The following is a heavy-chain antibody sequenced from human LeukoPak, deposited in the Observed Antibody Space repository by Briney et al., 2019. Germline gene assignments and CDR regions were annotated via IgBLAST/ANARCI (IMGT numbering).Heavy chain of an antibody. CDR1: GFTVSGSY. J-gene: IGHJ4*02. CDR3: ARGPASNS. D-gene: IGHD2-2*01. V-gene: IGHV3-53*01. CDR2: ISNDGNT. Sequence: SGGSLRLSCAASGFTVSGSYMSWVRQAPGKGPDWVSVISNDGNTFYAGSVKGRFTISRDNSKNTVYLQINNLRADDTAVYYCARGPASNSWGQGTLVTVSS.